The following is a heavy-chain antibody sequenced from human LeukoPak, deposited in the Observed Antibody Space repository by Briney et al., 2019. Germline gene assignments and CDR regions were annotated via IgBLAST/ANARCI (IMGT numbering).Heavy chain of an antibody. D-gene: IGHD3-22*01. CDR2: ISGSGGST. J-gene: IGHJ4*02. Sequence: GGTLRLSCAASGFTFSNYGMSWVRQAPGKGLEWVSAISGSGGSTYYADSVKGRFTISRDNSKNTLYLQMNSLRAEDTAVYYCAKDLWAHYYDSSGYYYASDYWGQGTLVTVSS. CDR3: AKDLWAHYYDSSGYYYASDY. V-gene: IGHV3-23*01. CDR1: GFTFSNYG.